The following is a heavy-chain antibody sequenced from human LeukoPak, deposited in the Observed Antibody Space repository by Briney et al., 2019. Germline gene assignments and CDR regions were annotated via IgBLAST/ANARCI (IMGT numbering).Heavy chain of an antibody. CDR3: ARGGYSYGPQAY. CDR2: IYSSGSA. CDR1: GGSISSGSHY. V-gene: IGHV4-61*02. D-gene: IGHD5-18*01. Sequence: SETLSLTCSVSGGSISSGSHYWSWIRQPAGKGLDWIGRIYSSGSANYNPSLKSRVTISVDTSKNQFSLRLTSVTAADTAVYYCARGGYSYGPQAYWGQGTLVTVSS. J-gene: IGHJ4*02.